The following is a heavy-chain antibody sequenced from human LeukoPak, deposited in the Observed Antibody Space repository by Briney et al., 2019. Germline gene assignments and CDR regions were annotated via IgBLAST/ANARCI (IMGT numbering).Heavy chain of an antibody. CDR1: GFTFSDYS. CDR3: ARGKQYYYYGMDV. J-gene: IGHJ6*02. CDR2: INHSGST. Sequence: PGGSLRLSCAASGFTFSDYSMSWIRQPPGKGLEWIGEINHSGSTNYNPSLKSRVTISVDTSKNQFSLKLSSVTAADTAVYYCARGKQYYYYGMDVWGQGTTVTVSS. V-gene: IGHV4-34*01.